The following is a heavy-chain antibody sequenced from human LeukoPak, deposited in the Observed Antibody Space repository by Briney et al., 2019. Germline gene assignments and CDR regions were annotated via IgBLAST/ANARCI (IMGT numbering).Heavy chain of an antibody. D-gene: IGHD1-1*01. J-gene: IGHJ4*02. CDR3: AKTFNWNYFDY. CDR1: GFTFSNYG. CDR2: ISAGGDT. V-gene: IGHV3-23*01. Sequence: GGSLRLSCAASGFTFSNYGMSWVRQAPGKGLEWVSTISAGGDTYYANSVGGRFTISRGISKNTLYLQMNSLRAEDTAVYYCAKTFNWNYFDYWGQGTLVNVSS.